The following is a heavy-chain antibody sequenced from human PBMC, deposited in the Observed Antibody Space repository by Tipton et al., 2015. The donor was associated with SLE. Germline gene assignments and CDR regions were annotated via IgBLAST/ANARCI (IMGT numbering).Heavy chain of an antibody. J-gene: IGHJ5*02. CDR3: AGQKGPTIFGRDRNWFDP. V-gene: IGHV4-59*08. D-gene: IGHD3-3*01. CDR2: IHYSGST. Sequence: TLSLTCTVSSGSIGSHHWNWIRQPPGKGLEWIGDIHYSGSTNYNPSHKSRVTMSVDTSKNQFSLELRSVTAADTAVYYCAGQKGPTIFGRDRNWFDPWGQGILVTVSS. CDR1: SGSIGSHH.